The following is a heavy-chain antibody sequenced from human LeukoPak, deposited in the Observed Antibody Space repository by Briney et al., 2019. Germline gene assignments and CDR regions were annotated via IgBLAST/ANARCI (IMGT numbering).Heavy chain of an antibody. Sequence: PSETLSLTCTVSGGSISSGSYYWSWIRQPPGKGLEWIGYIYYSGSTNYNPSLKSRVTISVDTSKNQFSLKLSSVTAADTAVYYCARAPRYYYYYYMDVWGKGTTVTVSS. CDR3: ARAPRYYYYYYMDV. CDR2: IYYSGST. CDR1: GGSISSGSYY. J-gene: IGHJ6*03. V-gene: IGHV4-61*01.